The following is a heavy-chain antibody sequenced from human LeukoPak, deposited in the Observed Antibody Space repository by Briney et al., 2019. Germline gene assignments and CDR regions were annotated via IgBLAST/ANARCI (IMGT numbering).Heavy chain of an antibody. CDR3: ARVGRRVEVPGNAFDT. CDR1: GFTFTIYA. CDR2: ISGRCGST. J-gene: IGHJ3*02. V-gene: IGHV3-23*01. Sequence: GGSLRLSCAASGFTFTIYAVNCVREAPGKGLEWVSGISGRCGSTDYADAVKGRFSISRDNAKNPPYLQMYSLRGEQTAVYSCARVGRRVEVPGNAFDTWGQGTLVTVSS. D-gene: IGHD6-19*01.